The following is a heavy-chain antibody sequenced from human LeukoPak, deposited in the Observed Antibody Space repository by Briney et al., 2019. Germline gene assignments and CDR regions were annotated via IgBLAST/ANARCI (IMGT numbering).Heavy chain of an antibody. CDR3: ARVYDYVWGSYRSSLDY. Sequence: GESLKISCKGSGYSFTSYWIGWVRQMPGKGLEWIGIIYPGDSDTRYSPSFQGQVTISADKSISTAYLQWSSLKASDTAMYYCARVYDYVWGSYRSSLDYWGQGILVTVSS. V-gene: IGHV5-51*01. D-gene: IGHD3-16*02. CDR2: IYPGDSDT. CDR1: GYSFTSYW. J-gene: IGHJ4*02.